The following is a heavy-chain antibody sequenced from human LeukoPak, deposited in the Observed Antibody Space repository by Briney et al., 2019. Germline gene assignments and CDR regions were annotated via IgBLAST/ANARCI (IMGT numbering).Heavy chain of an antibody. J-gene: IGHJ4*02. Sequence: PSETLSLTCTVSGGSISSSSYYWGWIHQPPGKGLEWIGSIYYSGSTYYNPSLKSRVTIPVDTSKNQFSLKLSSVTAADTAVYYCARAIITMIVVVTFDYWGQGTLVTVSS. CDR3: ARAIITMIVVVTFDY. CDR1: GGSISSSSYY. V-gene: IGHV4-39*01. D-gene: IGHD3-22*01. CDR2: IYYSGST.